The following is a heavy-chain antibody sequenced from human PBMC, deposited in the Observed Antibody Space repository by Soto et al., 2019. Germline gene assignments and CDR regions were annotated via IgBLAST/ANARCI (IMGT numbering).Heavy chain of an antibody. Sequence: PGGSLTLSCAASGFSFSISPMHWVRQAPGKGPEWVALISYDGTNKCYADSVKGRFTISRDNSKSTLYMQVDSLRPEDAAVYYCARDPKTSGGQHWAFNYFDSWGQGTLVTVSS. CDR3: ARDPKTSGGQHWAFNYFDS. CDR2: ISYDGTNK. V-gene: IGHV3-30-3*01. J-gene: IGHJ4*02. CDR1: GFSFSISP. D-gene: IGHD7-27*01.